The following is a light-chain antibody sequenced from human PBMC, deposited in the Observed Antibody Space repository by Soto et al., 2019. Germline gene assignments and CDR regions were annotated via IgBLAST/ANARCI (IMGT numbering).Light chain of an antibody. CDR3: QQYGRSATFT. J-gene: IGKJ3*01. Sequence: DIILTQSPGTLSLYPVEIATLSCRASQSVSGNYLAWYQQKLGQAPRLLIYGATSRATGIPDRFSGSVSGADFTLTISRLEPEDFAVYYCQQYGRSATFTFGPGTKVDIK. CDR2: GAT. CDR1: QSVSGNY. V-gene: IGKV3-20*01.